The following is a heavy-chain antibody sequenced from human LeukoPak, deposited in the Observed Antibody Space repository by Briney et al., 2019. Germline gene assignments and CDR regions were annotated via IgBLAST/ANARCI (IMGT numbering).Heavy chain of an antibody. J-gene: IGHJ4*02. D-gene: IGHD2-21*02. CDR3: AKGGRLHQNDY. Sequence: GGSLRLSCAASGFTFSSYAMSWVRQAPGKGLEWVSAISGSGGSTYYVDSVEGRFTISRDNFRNTLYLQMNSLRAEDTAVYYCAKGGRLHQNDYWGQGTLVTVSS. CDR1: GFTFSSYA. CDR2: ISGSGGST. V-gene: IGHV3-23*01.